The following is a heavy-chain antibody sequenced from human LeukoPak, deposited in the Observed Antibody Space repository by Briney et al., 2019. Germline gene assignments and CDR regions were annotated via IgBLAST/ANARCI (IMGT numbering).Heavy chain of an antibody. J-gene: IGHJ5*02. D-gene: IGHD3-10*02. CDR2: ISGSGGST. CDR3: AREWGPNYVQGWFDP. Sequence: HPGGSLRLSCAASGFTFSSYAMSWVRQAPGKGLEWVSAISGSGGSTYYADSVKGRFTISRDNSKNTLYLQMNSLRAEDTAVYYCAREWGPNYVQGWFDPWGQGTLVSVSS. V-gene: IGHV3-23*01. CDR1: GFTFSSYA.